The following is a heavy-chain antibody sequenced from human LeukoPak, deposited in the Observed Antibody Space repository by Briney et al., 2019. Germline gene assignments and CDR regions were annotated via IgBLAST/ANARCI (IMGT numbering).Heavy chain of an antibody. J-gene: IGHJ4*02. Sequence: SETLSLTCTVSGGSISSYYWSWIRQPPGKGLEWIGYIYYSGSTNYNPSLKSRVTISVDTSKNQFSLKLSSVTAADTAVYYCASCISGGSCYYFDYWGQGTLVIVSS. CDR1: GGSISSYY. D-gene: IGHD2-15*01. CDR2: IYYSGST. CDR3: ASCISGGSCYYFDY. V-gene: IGHV4-59*01.